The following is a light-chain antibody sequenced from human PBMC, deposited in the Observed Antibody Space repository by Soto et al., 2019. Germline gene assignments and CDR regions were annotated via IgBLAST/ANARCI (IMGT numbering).Light chain of an antibody. J-gene: IGLJ3*02. Sequence: QSVLTQPPSVSGAPGQRVTISCTGSSSNIGAGYDVRWYQQLPGTAPKLLIYGNSNRPSGVPDRFSGSNSGTSASLAITGLQAEVEADYYCQSYDSSLSAVFGGGTKLTVL. CDR2: GNS. V-gene: IGLV1-40*01. CDR3: QSYDSSLSAV. CDR1: SSNIGAGYD.